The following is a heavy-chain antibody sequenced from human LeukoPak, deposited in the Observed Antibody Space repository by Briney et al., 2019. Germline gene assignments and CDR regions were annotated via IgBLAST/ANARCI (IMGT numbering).Heavy chain of an antibody. CDR2: INPSGGTT. CDR1: GYTFTNYY. V-gene: IGHV1-46*01. CDR3: ARDGYYDSSGYIDY. Sequence: ASVKISCKASGYTFTNYYMHWVRQAPGQGLEGMGLINPSGGTTNFAQKFQGRVTMTRDTSTSTVYMLLSSLRSEDTAVYYCARDGYYDSSGYIDYWGQGTLVTVSS. D-gene: IGHD3-22*01. J-gene: IGHJ4*02.